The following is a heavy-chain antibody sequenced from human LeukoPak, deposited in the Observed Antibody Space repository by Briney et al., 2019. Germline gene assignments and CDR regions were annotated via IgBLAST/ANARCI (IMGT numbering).Heavy chain of an antibody. CDR3: ARLIAARLI. CDR1: GGSISSSSYY. V-gene: IGHV4-39*01. D-gene: IGHD6-6*01. Sequence: SETLSLTFTVSGGSISSSSYYWGWIRQPPGKGLEWIGSIYYSGSTYYNPSLKSRVTISVDTSKNQFSLKLSSVTAADTAVYYCARLIAARLIWGQGTLVTVSS. CDR2: IYYSGST. J-gene: IGHJ4*02.